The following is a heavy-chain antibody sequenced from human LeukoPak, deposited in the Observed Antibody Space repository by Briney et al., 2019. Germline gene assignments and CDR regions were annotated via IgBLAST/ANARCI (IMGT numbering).Heavy chain of an antibody. CDR3: ARDLGRYCSSTSCYANYYYYYYMDV. D-gene: IGHD2-2*01. Sequence: GGSLRLSCSASGFTVSSNYMSWVRQAPGKGLEWVSVIYSGGSTYYADSVKGRFTISRDNSKNTLYLQMNSLRAEDTAVYYCARDLGRYCSSTSCYANYYYYYYMDVWGKGTTVTVSS. CDR1: GFTVSSNY. V-gene: IGHV3-66*02. J-gene: IGHJ6*03. CDR2: IYSGGST.